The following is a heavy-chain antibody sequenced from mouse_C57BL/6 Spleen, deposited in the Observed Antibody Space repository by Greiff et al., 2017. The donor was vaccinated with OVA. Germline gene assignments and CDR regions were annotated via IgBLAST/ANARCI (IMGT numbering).Heavy chain of an antibody. CDR3: ARLTTFYAFDY. CDR2: INPSSGDD. CDR1: GYTFTSYT. D-gene: IGHD2-13*01. Sequence: QVQLQQSGAELARPGASVKMSCKASGYTFTSYTMHWVKQRPGKGLEWIGDINPSSGDDKYNQKIKDKGTLTVYKSTITAYMQRRSLTSEDSAVYYSARLTTFYAFDYWGQGTTLTVSS. J-gene: IGHJ2*01. V-gene: IGHV1-4*01.